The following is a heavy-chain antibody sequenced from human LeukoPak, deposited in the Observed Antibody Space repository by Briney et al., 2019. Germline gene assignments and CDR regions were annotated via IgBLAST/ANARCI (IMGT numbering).Heavy chain of an antibody. J-gene: IGHJ4*02. Sequence: ASVKVSCKASGYTFTSYDINWVQQATGQGLEWMGWMNPNSGNTGYAQKFQGRVTMTRNTPINTAYMELSSLRSEDTAVYYCAREYSSSDDYWGLGTLVTVSS. CDR3: AREYSSSDDY. V-gene: IGHV1-8*01. D-gene: IGHD6-19*01. CDR2: MNPNSGNT. CDR1: GYTFTSYD.